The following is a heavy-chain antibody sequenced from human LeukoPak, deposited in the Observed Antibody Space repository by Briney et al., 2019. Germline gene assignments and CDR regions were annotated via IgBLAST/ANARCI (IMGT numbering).Heavy chain of an antibody. V-gene: IGHV3-23*01. CDR3: AKTFQQWLANDY. Sequence: GGSLRLSCAASGFTFSSYATSWVRQAPGKGLEWLSAISGSGGSTYYEDSVKGRFTISRDNSKNTLYLQMNSLRAGDTAVYYCAKTFQQWLANDYWGQGTLVTVSS. J-gene: IGHJ4*02. CDR1: GFTFSSYA. D-gene: IGHD6-19*01. CDR2: ISGSGGST.